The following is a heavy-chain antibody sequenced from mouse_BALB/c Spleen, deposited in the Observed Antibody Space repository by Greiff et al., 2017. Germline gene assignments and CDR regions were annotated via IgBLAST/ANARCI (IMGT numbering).Heavy chain of an antibody. CDR3: ARCEGGRGYYFDY. D-gene: IGHD6-1*01. V-gene: IGHV1-20*02. CDR2: INPYNGDT. Sequence: EVKLVESGPELVKPGASVKISCKASGYSFTGYFMNWVMQSHGKSLEWIGRINPYNGDTFYNQKFKGKATLTVDKSSSTAHMELRSLASEDSAVYYCARCEGGRGYYFDYWGQGTTLTVSS. CDR1: GYSFTGYF. J-gene: IGHJ2*01.